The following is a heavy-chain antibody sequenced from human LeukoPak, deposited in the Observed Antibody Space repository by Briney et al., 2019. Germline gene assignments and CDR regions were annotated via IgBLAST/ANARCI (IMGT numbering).Heavy chain of an antibody. J-gene: IGHJ4*02. Sequence: PGGSLRLSCAASGFTFSKNWMSWVRQAPGKGLEWVANINQHGGAKYYLDSVKGRFAISRDNTENSLSLQMNSLRAEDTAMYYCATTSAAPGNFWGQGPLVTVSS. CDR1: GFTFSKNW. D-gene: IGHD6-13*01. CDR2: INQHGGAK. V-gene: IGHV3-7*03. CDR3: ATTSAAPGNF.